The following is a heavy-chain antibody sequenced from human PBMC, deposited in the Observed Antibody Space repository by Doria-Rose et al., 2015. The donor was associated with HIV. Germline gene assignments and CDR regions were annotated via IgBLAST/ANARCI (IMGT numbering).Heavy chain of an antibody. CDR1: GVSLSSPGMG. CDR2: MFSDDER. V-gene: IGHV2-26*01. CDR3: ARIKSSRWYHKYYFDF. D-gene: IGHD6-13*01. J-gene: IGHJ4*02. Sequence: QVTLKESGPVLVKPTETLTLTCTVSGVSLSSPGMGVSWIRQPPGKALEWLAQMFSDDERSYKTSLKSRLTISRGTSKSQVVLTMTDMNPVDTATYYCARIKSSRWYHKYYFDFWGRGTLVIVSA.